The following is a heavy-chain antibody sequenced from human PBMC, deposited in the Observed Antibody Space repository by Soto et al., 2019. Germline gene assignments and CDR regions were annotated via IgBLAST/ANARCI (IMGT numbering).Heavy chain of an antibody. V-gene: IGHV1-3*01. D-gene: IGHD6-13*01. CDR2: INAGNGNT. CDR3: ASGPLKRVGFPYSSSWYFDY. Sequence: ASVKVSCKASGYTFTSYAMHWVRQAPGQRLEWMGWINAGNGNTKYSQKFQGRVTITRDTSASTAYMELSSLRSEDTAVYYCASGPLKRVGFPYSSSWYFDYWGQGTLVTVSS. CDR1: GYTFTSYA. J-gene: IGHJ4*02.